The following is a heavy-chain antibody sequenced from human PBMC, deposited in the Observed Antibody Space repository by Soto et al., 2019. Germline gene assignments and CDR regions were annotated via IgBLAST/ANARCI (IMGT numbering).Heavy chain of an antibody. V-gene: IGHV4-39*01. CDR2: IYYSGST. CDR1: DGSISSSGYY. J-gene: IGHJ4*02. D-gene: IGHD1-26*01. CDR3: ARHGTLLIDY. Sequence: ASEPLSHPCTVSDGSISSSGYYWGWIRQPPGKGLEWIGSIYYSGSTYYNPSLKSRVTISVDTSKNQFSLKLSSVTAADTAVYYCARHGTLLIDYWGQGTLVTVS.